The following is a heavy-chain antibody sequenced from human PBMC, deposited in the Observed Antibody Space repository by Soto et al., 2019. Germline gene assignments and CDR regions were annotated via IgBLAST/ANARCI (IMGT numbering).Heavy chain of an antibody. CDR1: GGSISSYY. CDR3: ARGLLFALDDY. CDR2: IYYSGST. D-gene: IGHD3-3*01. J-gene: IGHJ4*02. V-gene: IGHV4-59*01. Sequence: QVQLQESGPGLVKPSETLSLTCTVSGGSISSYYWSWIRQPPGKGLEWIGYIYYSGSTNYNPSLKSRVTISVDTSKNQFSLKLSSVTAADTAVYYCARGLLFALDDYWGQGTLVTVSS.